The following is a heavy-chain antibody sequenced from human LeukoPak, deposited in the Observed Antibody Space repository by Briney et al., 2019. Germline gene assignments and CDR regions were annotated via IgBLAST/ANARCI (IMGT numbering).Heavy chain of an antibody. CDR2: SRNKANSYST. J-gene: IGHJ6*03. CDR1: GFTFSDHY. V-gene: IGHV3-72*01. CDR3: VRLSRGAMNYYMDV. D-gene: IGHD3-10*01. Sequence: SAGSLRLSCAASGFTFSDHYMDWVRQAPGKGLEWVGRSRNKANSYSTTFGKSVKRRPTISRDESENSLYLQLNSLKTEDTGVYYCVRLSRGAMNYYMDVWGKGTTVSIFS.